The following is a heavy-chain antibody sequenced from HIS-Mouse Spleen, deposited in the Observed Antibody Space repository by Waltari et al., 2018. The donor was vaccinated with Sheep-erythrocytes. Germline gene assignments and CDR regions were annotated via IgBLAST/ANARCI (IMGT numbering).Heavy chain of an antibody. V-gene: IGHV3-21*01. Sequence: EVQLVESGGGLVKPGGSLRLSCAASAFTFSSYSMTWVRRAPGKGLEWVSSISSSSSYIYYADSVKGRFTISRDNAKNSLYLQMNSLRAEDTAVYYCARVAAVTTYYFDYWGQGTLVTVSS. CDR3: ARVAAVTTYYFDY. D-gene: IGHD4-17*01. CDR1: AFTFSSYS. J-gene: IGHJ4*02. CDR2: ISSSSSYI.